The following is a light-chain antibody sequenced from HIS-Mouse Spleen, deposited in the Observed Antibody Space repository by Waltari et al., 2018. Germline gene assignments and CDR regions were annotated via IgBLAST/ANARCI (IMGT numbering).Light chain of an antibody. CDR3: QVWDSSSDHVV. Sequence: SYVLAKPPSVSLAPEQTASLPCGGNDNGITSVHWYQQKPGQAPVLVVYDDSDRPSGIPERFSGSNSGNTATLTISRVEAGDEADYYCQVWDSSSDHVVFGGGTKLTVL. CDR1: DNGITS. J-gene: IGLJ2*01. V-gene: IGLV3-21*02. CDR2: DDS.